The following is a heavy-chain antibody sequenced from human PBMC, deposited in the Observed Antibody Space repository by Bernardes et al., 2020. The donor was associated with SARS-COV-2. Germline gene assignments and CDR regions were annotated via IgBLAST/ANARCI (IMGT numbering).Heavy chain of an antibody. D-gene: IGHD6-6*01. V-gene: IGHV3-23*01. CDR3: AKLTSSDYIQG. J-gene: IGHJ1*01. CDR1: GFTFSSYA. Sequence: GGSLRLSCAASGFTFSSYAMSWVRQAPGKGLEWVSVISGSGGSTYYADSVKGRFTISRDNSKNTLYLQMNSLRAEDTAVYYCAKLTSSDYIQGWGQGTLVTVSS. CDR2: ISGSGGST.